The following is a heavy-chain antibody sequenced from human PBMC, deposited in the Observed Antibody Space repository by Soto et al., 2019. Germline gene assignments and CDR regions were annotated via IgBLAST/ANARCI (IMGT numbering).Heavy chain of an antibody. J-gene: IGHJ6*02. CDR3: AKDREVATIGYYYYGMDV. D-gene: IGHD5-12*01. CDR2: ISGSGGST. Sequence: GGSLRLSCAASGVSLKSYAMGWLLQATGKGLEWVSAISGSGGSTYYADSVKGRFTISRDNPKNTLYLQMNSLRAEDTAVYYCAKDREVATIGYYYYGMDVWGQGTTVTVSS. CDR1: GVSLKSYA. V-gene: IGHV3-23*01.